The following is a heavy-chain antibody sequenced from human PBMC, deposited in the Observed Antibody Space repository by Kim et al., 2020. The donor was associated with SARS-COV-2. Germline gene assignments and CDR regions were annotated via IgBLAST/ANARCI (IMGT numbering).Heavy chain of an antibody. V-gene: IGHV3-53*01. Sequence: GGSLRLSCAASGFTVFGNYMSWVRQAPGKGPEWVSSLYGDTKTYYADSVKGRFIISRDDSKNTLYLQMSSLRSEDTAVYYCARITSDSGSHFESWGQGTLVTVSS. J-gene: IGHJ4*02. D-gene: IGHD3-10*01. CDR1: GFTVFGNY. CDR2: LYGDTKT. CDR3: ARITSDSGSHFES.